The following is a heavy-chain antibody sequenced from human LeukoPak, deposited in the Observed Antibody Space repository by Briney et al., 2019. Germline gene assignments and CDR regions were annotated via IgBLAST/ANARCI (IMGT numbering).Heavy chain of an antibody. CDR2: IKRDGSEK. J-gene: IGHJ4*02. CDR3: ARFLTAIAVAGLLDY. D-gene: IGHD6-19*01. CDR1: GFTFSSYW. V-gene: IGHV3-7*01. Sequence: GGSLRLSCAASGFTFSSYWMSWVRQAPGKGLEWVANIKRDGSEKYYVDSVKGRFTISRDNAKNSLYLQMNSLTAEDTAVYYCARFLTAIAVAGLLDYWGQGTLVTVSS.